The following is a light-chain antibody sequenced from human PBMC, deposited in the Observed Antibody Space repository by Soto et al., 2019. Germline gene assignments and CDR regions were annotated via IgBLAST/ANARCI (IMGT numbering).Light chain of an antibody. CDR1: SGSVSTRNY. V-gene: IGLV8-61*01. CDR2: NTN. CDR3: ALYVGSGILWV. Sequence: QTVVTQEPSFSVSPGGTVTLTCGLTSGSVSTRNYPSWYQQIPGQAPRTLIYNTNTRSSGVPDRFSGSILGNKAALTITGARAADESDYYCALYVGSGILWVFGGGTKLTVL. J-gene: IGLJ3*02.